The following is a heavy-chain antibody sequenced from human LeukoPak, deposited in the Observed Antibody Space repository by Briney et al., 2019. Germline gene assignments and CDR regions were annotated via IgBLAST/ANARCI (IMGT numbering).Heavy chain of an antibody. D-gene: IGHD2-15*01. CDR3: ARENVVVVAYFDY. V-gene: IGHV3-30-3*01. Sequence: PGRSLRLSCAASGFTFSSYAMHWVRQAPGKGLEWVAVISYDGSNKYYADSVKGRFTISRDIAKNTLYLQMNSLRVEDTAVYYCARENVVVVAYFDYWGQGTLVTVSS. CDR1: GFTFSSYA. J-gene: IGHJ4*02. CDR2: ISYDGSNK.